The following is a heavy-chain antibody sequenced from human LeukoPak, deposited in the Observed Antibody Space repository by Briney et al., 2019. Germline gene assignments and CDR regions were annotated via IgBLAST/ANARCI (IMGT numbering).Heavy chain of an antibody. D-gene: IGHD3-10*01. V-gene: IGHV3-7*02. CDR2: IKEDGSEK. Sequence: PGGSLRLSCAASGFTFSTFWMSWVRQAPGKGLEWVANIKEDGSEKSYVDSVKDRFTISRDNTKNSLYLQMNSLRAEDTAVYYCASGGSYYYFWGQGTLVTVSS. CDR1: GFTFSTFW. CDR3: ASGGSYYYF. J-gene: IGHJ4*02.